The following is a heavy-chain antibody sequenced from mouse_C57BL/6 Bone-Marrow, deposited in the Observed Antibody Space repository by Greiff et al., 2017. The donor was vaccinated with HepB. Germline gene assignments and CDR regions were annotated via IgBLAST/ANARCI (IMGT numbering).Heavy chain of an antibody. V-gene: IGHV5-12*01. D-gene: IGHD1-1*01. CDR2: ISNGGGST. CDR3: ARQLTTVVARAMDY. J-gene: IGHJ4*01. Sequence: EVMLVESGGGLVQPGGSLKLSCAASGFTFSDYYMYWVRQTPEKRLEWVAYISNGGGSTYYPDTVKGRFTISRDNAKNTLYLQMSRLKSEDTAMYYCARQLTTVVARAMDYWGQGTSVTVSS. CDR1: GFTFSDYY.